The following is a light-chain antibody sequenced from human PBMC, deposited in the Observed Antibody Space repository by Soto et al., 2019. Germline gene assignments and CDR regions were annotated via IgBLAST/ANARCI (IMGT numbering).Light chain of an antibody. CDR3: QQYGSSPPFT. J-gene: IGKJ1*01. V-gene: IGKV3-20*01. CDR1: QSVGTN. CDR2: GAS. Sequence: IVMTQSPSTLTVSPGERANLSCGASQSVGTNLAWYQQTPGQAPRLLIYGASSRATGIPDRFGGSGSGTDFTLTISRLEHEDFAAYYCQQYGSSPPFTFGQGTKVDI.